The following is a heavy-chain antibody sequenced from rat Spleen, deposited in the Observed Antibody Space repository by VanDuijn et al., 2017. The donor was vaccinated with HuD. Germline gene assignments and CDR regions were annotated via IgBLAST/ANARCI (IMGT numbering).Heavy chain of an antibody. Sequence: EVQLVESGGGLVQPGRSLKLSCAASGFTLSNRYMAWVRQAPMKGLDWVAYISPGGGSTYFRDSVKGRFTISRDNAKSTLYLQMDILMSEDTATYYCARQSYYYDGSYYYYFDYWGQGVMVTVSS. CDR2: ISPGGGST. J-gene: IGHJ2*01. V-gene: IGHV5-25*01. CDR1: GFTLSNRY. CDR3: ARQSYYYDGSYYYYFDY. D-gene: IGHD1-12*02.